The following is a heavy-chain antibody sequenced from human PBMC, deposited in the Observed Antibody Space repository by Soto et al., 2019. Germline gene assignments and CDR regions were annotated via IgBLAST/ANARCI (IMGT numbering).Heavy chain of an antibody. V-gene: IGHV4-30-4*01. CDR1: GGSISSGDSY. CDR2: IYSRGST. J-gene: IGHJ4*02. D-gene: IGHD4-17*01. CDR3: VRRLEPDCGDWHYFDY. Sequence: QVHLQESGPGLAKPSQTLSLTCTVSGGSISSGDSYWSWIRQPPGKGLEWIGYIYSRGSTYYNPSLRSRFTISIDTSKNQFSLRLSSVTAADTAVYYCVRRLEPDCGDWHYFDYWGQGTLLTVSS.